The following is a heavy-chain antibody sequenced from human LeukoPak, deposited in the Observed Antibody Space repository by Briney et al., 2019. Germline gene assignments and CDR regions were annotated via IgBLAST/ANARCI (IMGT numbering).Heavy chain of an antibody. CDR2: ISRSGNGI. D-gene: IGHD4-17*01. J-gene: IGHJ1*01. V-gene: IGHV3-48*03. Sequence: GVPLSLPCAASRFTCSSCVMNLVPQSPGKGVEWLSYISRSGNGIYYADSMKGRFTISRDNAKNSLYLQMNSLRVEDTAVYYCATATSLDYGDYFFHHWGQGTLVTVSS. CDR3: ATATSLDYGDYFFHH. CDR1: RFTCSSCV.